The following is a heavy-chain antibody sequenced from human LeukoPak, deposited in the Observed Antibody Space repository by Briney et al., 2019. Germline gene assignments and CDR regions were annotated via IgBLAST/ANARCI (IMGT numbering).Heavy chain of an antibody. CDR1: GFTFSSYW. Sequence: GGSLRLSCAASGFTFSSYWMSWVRQAPGKGLEWVANIKQDGSEKYYVDSVKGRFTISRDNAKNSLYLQMNSLRAEDTAVYYCARVGHYDSVWGSYRPFDYWGQGTLVTVSS. CDR2: IKQDGSEK. D-gene: IGHD3-16*02. CDR3: ARVGHYDSVWGSYRPFDY. V-gene: IGHV3-7*01. J-gene: IGHJ4*02.